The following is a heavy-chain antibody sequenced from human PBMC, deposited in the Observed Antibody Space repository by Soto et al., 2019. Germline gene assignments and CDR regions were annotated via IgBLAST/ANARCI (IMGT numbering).Heavy chain of an antibody. CDR2: ISAYNGNT. CDR1: GYTFTSYG. J-gene: IGHJ5*02. CDR3: ARVDTAMANNWFDP. Sequence: GASVKVSCKASGYTFTSYGISWVRQAPGQGLEWMGWISAYNGNTNYAQKLQGRVTMTTDTSTSTAYIELRSLRSDDTAVYYCARVDTAMANNWFDPWGQGTLVTVSS. D-gene: IGHD5-18*01. V-gene: IGHV1-18*01.